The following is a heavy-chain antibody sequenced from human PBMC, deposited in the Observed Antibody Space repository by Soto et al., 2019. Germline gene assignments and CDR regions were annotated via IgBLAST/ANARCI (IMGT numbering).Heavy chain of an antibody. CDR1: GFTFGNYA. CDR3: AKGFIVVVTVIRPDDAFDM. D-gene: IGHD2-21*02. CDR2: ISGGGGNT. J-gene: IGHJ3*02. Sequence: GGSLRLSCAAPGFTFGNYAINWFRQAPGKGLEWVAGISGGGGNTYYADSVKGRFTISRDHSKSTVYLQMHSLRAEDTAVYYCAKGFIVVVTVIRPDDAFDMWGQGTMVTVSS. V-gene: IGHV3-23*01.